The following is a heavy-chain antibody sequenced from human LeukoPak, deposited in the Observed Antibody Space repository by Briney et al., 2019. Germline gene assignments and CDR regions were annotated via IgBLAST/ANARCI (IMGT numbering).Heavy chain of an antibody. CDR1: GFTVSSNY. V-gene: IGHV3-66*01. CDR2: IYSGGST. CDR3: ARDKPSIGMDV. J-gene: IGHJ6*02. Sequence: GGSLRLSCAASGFTVSSNYMSWVRQAPGKGLEWVSVIYSGGSTYYADSVKGRFTISRDNSKNTLYLQMNSLRAEDTAVYLCARDKPSIGMDVWGQGTTVTVSS.